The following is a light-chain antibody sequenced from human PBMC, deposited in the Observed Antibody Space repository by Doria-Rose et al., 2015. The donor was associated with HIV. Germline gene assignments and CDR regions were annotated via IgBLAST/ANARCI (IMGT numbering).Light chain of an antibody. J-gene: IGKJ3*01. Sequence: DIRVTQSPESLGMSLGERATLNCKSNQSLLNTSNNYLAWYQQRPGQPPKLLIYWASTRQSGVTARFSGSGSGTDFTLTISSLEAEDVAVYYCQRYYDTPSFGPGTTVDIK. CDR3: QRYYDTPS. V-gene: IGKV4-1*01. CDR2: WAS. CDR1: QSLLNTSNNY.